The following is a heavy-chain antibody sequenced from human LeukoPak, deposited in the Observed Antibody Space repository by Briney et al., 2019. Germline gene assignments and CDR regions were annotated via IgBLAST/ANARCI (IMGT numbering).Heavy chain of an antibody. Sequence: SVKVSCKASGGTFSSYAISWVRQAPGQGLEWMGRIIPILGIANYAQKFQGRVTTTADKSTSTAYMELSSLRSEDTAVYYCARERPGSGSYWALVDYWGQGTLVTVSS. J-gene: IGHJ4*02. V-gene: IGHV1-69*04. D-gene: IGHD1-26*01. CDR1: GGTFSSYA. CDR2: IIPILGIA. CDR3: ARERPGSGSYWALVDY.